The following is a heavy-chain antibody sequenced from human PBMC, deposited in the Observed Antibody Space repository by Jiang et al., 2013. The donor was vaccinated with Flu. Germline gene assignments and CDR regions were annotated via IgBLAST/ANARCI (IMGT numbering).Heavy chain of an antibody. D-gene: IGHD1-26*01. V-gene: IGHV3-64*02. CDR1: EFTFSNHV. J-gene: IGHJ3*01. CDR3: ARSHSGNYFRFDAVDL. CDR2: ISNNGGST. Sequence: VQLLESGEGLVQPGGSLRLSCAASEFTFSNHVMHWVRQAPGKGLEYVSAISNNGGSTYYADSVKGRFTISRGNSKNTLYLQMGSLRPEDMAVYYCARSHSGNYFRFDAVDLWGQGTMVTVSS.